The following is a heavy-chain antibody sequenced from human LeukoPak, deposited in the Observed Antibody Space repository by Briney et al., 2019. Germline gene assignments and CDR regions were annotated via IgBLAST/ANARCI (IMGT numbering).Heavy chain of an antibody. CDR3: ARVLMPTVLRRPFHP. D-gene: IGHD4-23*01. Sequence: GGSLRLSCAASGVTFSSYTMNWVRQTPGKGLEWVSSISSRSTYIYYADSVKGRFTISRDNAKNSLYLQMNSLRAEDTAVYYCARVLMPTVLRRPFHPWGKATLLTVSS. J-gene: IGHJ5*02. CDR2: ISSRSTYI. CDR1: GVTFSSYT. V-gene: IGHV3-21*01.